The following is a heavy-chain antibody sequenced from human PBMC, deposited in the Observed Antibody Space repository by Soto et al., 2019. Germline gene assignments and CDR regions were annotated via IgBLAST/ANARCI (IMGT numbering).Heavy chain of an antibody. D-gene: IGHD2-2*01. Sequence: GGALRLYRGASGFTFSSYAMSWVRQAPGKGLEWVSAISDSGGSTYYADSMKGRFTISRDNSKNTLYLQMNSLRAEDTAIYYCAKDLTSTSRTPELWCQGTLGTVSS. J-gene: IGHJ4*02. CDR2: ISDSGGST. V-gene: IGHV3-23*01. CDR1: GFTFSSYA. CDR3: AKDLTSTSRTPEL.